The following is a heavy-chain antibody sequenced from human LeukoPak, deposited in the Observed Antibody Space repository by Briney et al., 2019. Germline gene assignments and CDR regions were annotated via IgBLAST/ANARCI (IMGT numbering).Heavy chain of an antibody. Sequence: ASVKVSCKVSGHTFTELSMHWVRQAPGKGLEWMGGFDPEDGETIYAQKFQGRVTMTEDTSTDTAYMELSSLRSEDTAVYYCATVSYYYDSSDYPSDYWGQGTLVTVSS. V-gene: IGHV1-24*01. J-gene: IGHJ4*02. CDR1: GHTFTELS. D-gene: IGHD3-22*01. CDR2: FDPEDGET. CDR3: ATVSYYYDSSDYPSDY.